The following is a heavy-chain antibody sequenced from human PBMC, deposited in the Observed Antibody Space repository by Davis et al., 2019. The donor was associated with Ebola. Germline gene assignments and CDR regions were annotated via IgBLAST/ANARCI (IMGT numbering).Heavy chain of an antibody. D-gene: IGHD3-16*02. CDR3: ARGTYYDYIWGSYRPQNNWFDP. CDR1: GGSISSYY. V-gene: IGHV4-59*12. J-gene: IGHJ5*02. CDR2: IYYSGST. Sequence: SETLSLTCTVSGGSISSYYWSWIRQPPGKGLEWIGYIYYSGSTNYTPSLKSRVTISVATSKNQFSLKLSSVTAADTAVYYCARGTYYDYIWGSYRPQNNWFDPWGQGTLVTVSS.